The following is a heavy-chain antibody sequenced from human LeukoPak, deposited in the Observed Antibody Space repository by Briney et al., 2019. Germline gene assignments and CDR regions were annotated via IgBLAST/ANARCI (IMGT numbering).Heavy chain of an antibody. D-gene: IGHD1-26*01. J-gene: IGHJ4*02. Sequence: GGSLRLSCAASGFTFSNYWMHWARQAPGKGLVWVSRINSDGTTTTYADSVKGRFTISRDNAKNTLYLQLNSLRAEDTAVYYCARESVSYCVSDYWGQGTLVTVSS. CDR3: ARESVSYCVSDY. CDR1: GFTFSNYW. CDR2: INSDGTTT. V-gene: IGHV3-74*01.